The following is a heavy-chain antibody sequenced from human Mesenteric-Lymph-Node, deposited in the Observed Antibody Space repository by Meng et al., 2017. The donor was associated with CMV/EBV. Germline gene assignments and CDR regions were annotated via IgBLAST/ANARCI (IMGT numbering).Heavy chain of an antibody. CDR2: INSDGSST. Sequence: GGSLRLSCAASGFTFSSYWMHWVRQAPGKGLVWVSRINSDGSSTSYADSVKGRFTISRDNAKNTLYLQMNSLRAEDTAVYYCAVGVYVDTAMVGFDYWGQGTLVTVSS. J-gene: IGHJ4*02. D-gene: IGHD5-18*01. CDR1: GFTFSSYW. V-gene: IGHV3-74*01. CDR3: AVGVYVDTAMVGFDY.